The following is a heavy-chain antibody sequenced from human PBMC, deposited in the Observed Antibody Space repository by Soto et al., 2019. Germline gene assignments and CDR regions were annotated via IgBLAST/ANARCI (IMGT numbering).Heavy chain of an antibody. CDR3: ARYSTIWSGYFWFDP. J-gene: IGHJ5*02. CDR1: GFTFSSYW. CDR2: IKQDGSEK. V-gene: IGHV3-7*05. D-gene: IGHD3-3*01. Sequence: PGGSLRLSCAASGFTFSSYWMSWVRQAPGKGLEWVASIKQDGSEKYYVDSVKGRFTISRDNAKNSLYLQMNSLRAEDTAVYYCARYSTIWSGYFWFDPWGQGTLVTVSS.